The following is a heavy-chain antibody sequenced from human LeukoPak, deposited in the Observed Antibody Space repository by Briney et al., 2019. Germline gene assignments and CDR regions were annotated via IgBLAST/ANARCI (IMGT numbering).Heavy chain of an antibody. V-gene: IGHV4-34*01. CDR1: GGPFTNYY. CDR2: INHSGST. Sequence: SETLSLTCAVYGGPFTNYYWSWIRQPPGKGLEWIGEINHSGSTKYNPSLKSRVTISIDTSKNQLSLKLSSVTAADTAVYSCVRHVARAFDIWGQGTKVTVSS. CDR3: VRHVARAFDI. J-gene: IGHJ3*02.